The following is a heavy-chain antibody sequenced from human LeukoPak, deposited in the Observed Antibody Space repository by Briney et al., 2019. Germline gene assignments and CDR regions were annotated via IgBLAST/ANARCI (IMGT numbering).Heavy chain of an antibody. D-gene: IGHD3-10*01. CDR2: INHSGST. CDR3: ARGLDGSGSYYTPYYGMDV. J-gene: IGHJ6*02. V-gene: IGHV4-39*07. CDR1: GGSISSSSYY. Sequence: SETLSLTCTVSGGSISSSSYYWGWIRQPPGKGLEWIGEINHSGSTNYNPSLKSRVTISVDTSKNQFSLKLSSVTAADTAVYYCARGLDGSGSYYTPYYGMDVWGQGTTVTVSS.